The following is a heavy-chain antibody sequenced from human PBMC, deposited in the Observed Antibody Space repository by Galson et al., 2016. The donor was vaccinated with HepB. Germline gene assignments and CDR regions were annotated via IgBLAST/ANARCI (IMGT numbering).Heavy chain of an antibody. Sequence: SLRLSCASSGFTFSTYPMNWVRQAPGKGLEWVSLISSSSGHIYYAETVKGRFTISRDNAVNSLYLQMKNLRAEDTAVYYCARNNKYDVAYGMDVWGQGTTVTVSS. J-gene: IGHJ6*02. CDR1: GFTFSTYP. V-gene: IGHV3-21*04. CDR3: ARNNKYDVAYGMDV. CDR2: ISSSSGHI. D-gene: IGHD3-3*01.